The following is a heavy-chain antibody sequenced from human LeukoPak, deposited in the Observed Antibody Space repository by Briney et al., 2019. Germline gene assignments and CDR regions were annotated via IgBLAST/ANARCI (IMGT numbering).Heavy chain of an antibody. V-gene: IGHV4-39*07. Sequence: PSETLSLTCTVSGGSISSSSYYWGWIRQPPGKGLEWIGSIYYSGSTYYNPSLKSRVTISVDTSKNQFSLKLSSVTAADTAVYYCARGSVYCSSTSCYLHYYYMDVWGKGTTVTVSS. D-gene: IGHD2-2*01. J-gene: IGHJ6*03. CDR1: GGSISSSSYY. CDR2: IYYSGST. CDR3: ARGSVYCSSTSCYLHYYYMDV.